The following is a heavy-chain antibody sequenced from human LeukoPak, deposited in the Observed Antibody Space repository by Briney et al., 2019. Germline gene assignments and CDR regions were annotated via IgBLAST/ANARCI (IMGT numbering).Heavy chain of an antibody. CDR3: ESLLDYGDYYYDY. Sequence: GGSLRLSCASSGFTFSSYEMHWVRQAPGKGRAGVSYTSSSWRTIHYADSLRGRLTIPRDKAKHSLALQMNRLRDEHRAVYYLESLLDYGDYYYDYWGQGTLVTVSS. D-gene: IGHD4-17*01. CDR2: TSSSWRTI. J-gene: IGHJ4*02. V-gene: IGHV3-48*03. CDR1: GFTFSSYE.